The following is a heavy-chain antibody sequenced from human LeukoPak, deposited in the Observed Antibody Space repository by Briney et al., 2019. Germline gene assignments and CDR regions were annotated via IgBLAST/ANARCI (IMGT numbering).Heavy chain of an antibody. J-gene: IGHJ4*02. CDR3: TSTGYSGHDPLHY. Sequence: GASVKVSCKASGYTFTSYGISWVRQAPGQGLEWMGCISAYNWNTKYAQTLQGTVTMTTDTSTSTAYMELRSLRSDDTAVYYCTSTGYSGHDPLHYWGRGTLVTVSS. CDR2: ISAYNWNT. CDR1: GYTFTSYG. V-gene: IGHV1-18*01. D-gene: IGHD5-12*01.